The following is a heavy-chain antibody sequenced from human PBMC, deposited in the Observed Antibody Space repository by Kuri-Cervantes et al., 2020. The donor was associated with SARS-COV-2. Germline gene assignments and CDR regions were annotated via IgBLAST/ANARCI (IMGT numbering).Heavy chain of an antibody. V-gene: IGHV3-73*01. CDR1: GFTFSGSA. D-gene: IGHD6-13*01. Sequence: GGSLRLSCAASGFTFSGSAMHWVRQASGKGLEWVGRIRSKANSYATAYAASVKGRFTISRDDSKNTAYLQMNSLKTEDTAVYYCAKSFLTAGSLSYWGQGTLVTVSS. CDR2: IRSKANSYAT. CDR3: AKSFLTAGSLSY. J-gene: IGHJ4*02.